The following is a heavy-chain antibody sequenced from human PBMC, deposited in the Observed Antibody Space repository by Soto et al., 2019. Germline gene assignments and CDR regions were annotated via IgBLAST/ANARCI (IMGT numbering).Heavy chain of an antibody. J-gene: IGHJ4*02. CDR2: IIPILGIA. CDR3: ARGPTPYDILTGYFDY. V-gene: IGHV1-69*02. D-gene: IGHD3-9*01. Sequence: SVKVSCKASGGTFSSYTISWVRQAPGQGLEWMGRIIPILGIANYAQKFQGRVTITADKSTSTAYMELSSLRSEDTAVYYCARGPTPYDILTGYFDYWGQGTLVTV. CDR1: GGTFSSYT.